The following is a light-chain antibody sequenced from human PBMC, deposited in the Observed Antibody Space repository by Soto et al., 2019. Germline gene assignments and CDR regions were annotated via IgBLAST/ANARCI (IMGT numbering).Light chain of an antibody. J-gene: IGKJ5*01. CDR1: QSVFYSSNNKNY. Sequence: DIVMTQSPDSLAVSLGERATINCKSSQSVFYSSNNKNYLAWYQHKPGHPPKLLIYWASNRESGVPDRFSGSGSGTDFTLTISRLQAEDVAVYYCQQYSTTPGTFGQGTRLEIK. CDR2: WAS. V-gene: IGKV4-1*01. CDR3: QQYSTTPGT.